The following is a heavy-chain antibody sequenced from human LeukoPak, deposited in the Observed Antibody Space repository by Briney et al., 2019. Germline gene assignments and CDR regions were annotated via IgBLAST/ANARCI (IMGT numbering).Heavy chain of an antibody. D-gene: IGHD3-3*01. V-gene: IGHV4-34*01. J-gene: IGHJ4*02. CDR2: INHSGRT. CDR1: GGSFSGYY. Sequence: PSETLSLTCAVYGGSFSGYYWSWIRQPPGKGLEWIGEINHSGRTNYNPSLKSRVTISVDTSKNQISLKLCSLTPADAAVYYCARALYDSWSGYYYFDYWGQGTLVTVSS. CDR3: ARALYDSWSGYYYFDY.